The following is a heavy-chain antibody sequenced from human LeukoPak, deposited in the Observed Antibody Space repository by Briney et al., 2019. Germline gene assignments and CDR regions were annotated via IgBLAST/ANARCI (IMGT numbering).Heavy chain of an antibody. Sequence: PGGSLRLSCAASGYSFSNYWMSWVRQAPGKGLEWVANIKQDGSVKYYVNSVKGRFTISRDNAKNSLYLQMNSLRAEDTDVFYCARDESLYNGWEILNYFNYWGQGTLVTVSS. J-gene: IGHJ4*02. D-gene: IGHD1-26*01. CDR2: IKQDGSVK. V-gene: IGHV3-7*01. CDR3: ARDESLYNGWEILNYFNY. CDR1: GYSFSNYW.